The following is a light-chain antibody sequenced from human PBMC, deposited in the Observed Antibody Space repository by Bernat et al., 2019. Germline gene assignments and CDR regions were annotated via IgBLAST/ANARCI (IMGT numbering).Light chain of an antibody. J-gene: IGLJ2*01. V-gene: IGLV2-23*02. Sequence: QSALTQPASVSGSPGQSITISCTGTSSDVGTYNLVSWYQQHPGKAPKLMIYEVSKRPSGVSNRFSGSKSGNTASLTISGLQAEEESDYYCCSYACSGTWGLGGGTKLTVL. CDR2: EVS. CDR3: CSYACSGTWG. CDR1: SSDVGTYNL.